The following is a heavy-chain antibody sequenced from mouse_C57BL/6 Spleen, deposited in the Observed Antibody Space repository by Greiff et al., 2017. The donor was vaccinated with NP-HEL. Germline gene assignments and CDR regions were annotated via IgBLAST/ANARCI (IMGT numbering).Heavy chain of an antibody. Sequence: EVQLQQSGPELVKPGASVKISCKASGYSFTGYYMNWVKQSPEQSLEWIGEINPSTGGTTYNQKFKAKATLTVDKSSSTAYMQLKSLTSEDSAVYYCARSITTEYFDVWGTGTTVTVSS. CDR1: GYSFTGYY. CDR2: INPSTGGT. CDR3: ARSITTEYFDV. V-gene: IGHV1-42*01. D-gene: IGHD1-1*01. J-gene: IGHJ1*03.